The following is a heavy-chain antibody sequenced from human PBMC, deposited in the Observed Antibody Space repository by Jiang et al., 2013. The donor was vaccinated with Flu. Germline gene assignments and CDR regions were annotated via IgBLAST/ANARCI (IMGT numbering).Heavy chain of an antibody. CDR3: ARLGPYSSEYFDY. D-gene: IGHD6-25*01. Sequence: GAEVKKPGESLRISCKGSGYSFTSYWISWVRRMPGKGLEWMGRIDPSNSYTNYSPSFQGHVTISADKSISTAYLQWSSLKASDTAMYYCARLGPYSSEYFDYWGQGTLVTVSS. J-gene: IGHJ4*02. CDR1: GYSFTSYW. V-gene: IGHV5-10-1*01. CDR2: IDPSNSYT.